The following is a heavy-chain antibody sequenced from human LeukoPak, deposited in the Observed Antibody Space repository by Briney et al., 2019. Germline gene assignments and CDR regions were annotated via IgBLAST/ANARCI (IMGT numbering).Heavy chain of an antibody. CDR1: GGSISSYY. CDR3: ARDRYWGSSREIDY. CDR2: IYYSGST. D-gene: IGHD7-27*01. J-gene: IGHJ4*02. V-gene: IGHV4-59*01. Sequence: PSETLSLTCTVSGGSISSYYWSWIRQPPGKGLEWIGYIYYSGSTNYNPSLKSRVTISVDTSKNQFSLKLSSVTAADTAVYYCARDRYWGSSREIDYWGQGTLVTVSS.